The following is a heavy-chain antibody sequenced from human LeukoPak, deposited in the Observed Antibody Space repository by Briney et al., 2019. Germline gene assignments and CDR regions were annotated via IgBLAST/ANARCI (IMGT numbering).Heavy chain of an antibody. CDR2: IYTSGST. J-gene: IGHJ4*02. V-gene: IGHV4-61*02. CDR3: ATHDKTSSGYYGY. D-gene: IGHD3-22*01. Sequence: SQTLSLTCTVSGGSISSGSYYWSRIRQPPGKGLEWIGRIYTSGSTNYNPSLKSRVTISVDTSKNQFSLKLSSVTAADTAVYYWATHDKTSSGYYGYWGQGTLVTVSS. CDR1: GGSISSGSYY.